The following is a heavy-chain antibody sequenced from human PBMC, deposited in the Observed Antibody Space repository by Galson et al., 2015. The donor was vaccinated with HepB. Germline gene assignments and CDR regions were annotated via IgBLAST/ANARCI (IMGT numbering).Heavy chain of an antibody. CDR1: GFTFSSYG. V-gene: IGHV3-33*01. Sequence: SLRLSCAASGFTFSSYGMHWVRQAPGKGLEWVAVIWYDGSNKYYADSVKGRFTISRDNSKNTLYLQMDSLRAEDTAVYYCARDQMITFGGASPLYFDYWGQGTLVTVSS. J-gene: IGHJ4*02. CDR2: IWYDGSNK. D-gene: IGHD3-16*01. CDR3: ARDQMITFGGASPLYFDY.